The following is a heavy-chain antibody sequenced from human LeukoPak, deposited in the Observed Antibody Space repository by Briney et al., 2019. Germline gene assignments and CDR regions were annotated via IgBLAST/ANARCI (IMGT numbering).Heavy chain of an antibody. V-gene: IGHV3-11*01. J-gene: IGHJ3*02. Sequence: GGSLRLSCAASGFTFSDYYMSWIRQAPGKGLEWVSYISSSGTTIFHADSVKGRFTISRDNSKNTLYLQMNSLRAEDTAVYYCARESGATYDAFDIWGQGTMVTVSS. CDR1: GFTFSDYY. D-gene: IGHD1-26*01. CDR3: ARESGATYDAFDI. CDR2: ISSSGTTI.